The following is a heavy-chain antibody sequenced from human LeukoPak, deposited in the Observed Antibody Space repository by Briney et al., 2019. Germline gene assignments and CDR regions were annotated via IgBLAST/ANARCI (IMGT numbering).Heavy chain of an antibody. CDR2: ISSSGSTI. J-gene: IGHJ4*02. CDR3: ARERRGGPLWFGEYDYFDY. D-gene: IGHD3-10*01. V-gene: IGHV3-48*03. Sequence: PGGSLRLSCAASGFTFSSYEMNWVRQAPGKGLEWVSYISSSGSTIYYADSVKGRFTISRDNAKNSLYLQMNSLRAEDTAVYYCARERRGGPLWFGEYDYFDYWGQGTLVTVSS. CDR1: GFTFSSYE.